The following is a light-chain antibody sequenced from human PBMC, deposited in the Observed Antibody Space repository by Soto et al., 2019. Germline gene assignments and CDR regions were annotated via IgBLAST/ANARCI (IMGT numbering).Light chain of an antibody. CDR3: QQLNSYPLT. V-gene: IGKV1-9*01. CDR2: AAS. CDR1: QGINSY. J-gene: IGKJ4*01. Sequence: DIQLTQSPSFLSASVGDRVTITCRASQGINSYLAWYQQQPGKAPKLLIFAASTLQSGVPSRFRGSGSGTEFTLTISSLQPEDFATYYCQQLNSYPLTFGGGTKVEIK.